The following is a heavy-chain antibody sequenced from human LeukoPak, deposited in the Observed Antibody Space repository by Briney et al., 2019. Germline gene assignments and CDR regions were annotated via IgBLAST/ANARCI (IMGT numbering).Heavy chain of an antibody. J-gene: IGHJ5*02. CDR3: ARAQDYYDSSRYYPNWFDP. Sequence: SETLSLTCTVSGGSISSGGSCWGWIRQHPGRGLEWFGLMFYGGSTYYNPSLKSRFTISGDTSKTQFSLKLRSVTAADTAVYYCARAQDYYDSSRYYPNWFDPWGQGTLVTVSS. CDR1: GGSISSGGSC. D-gene: IGHD3-22*01. CDR2: MFYGGST. V-gene: IGHV4-31*03.